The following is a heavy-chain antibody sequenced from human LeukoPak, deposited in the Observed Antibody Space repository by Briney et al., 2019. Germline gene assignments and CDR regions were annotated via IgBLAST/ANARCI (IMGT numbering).Heavy chain of an antibody. V-gene: IGHV3-48*04. CDR2: ISSSGSSI. CDR1: GFTFSNFA. Sequence: GALRLSCAASGFTFSNFAMTWVRQAPGKGLEWVSYISSSGSSIYYADSVKGRFTISRDNAKNSLCLQMNSLRAEDTAVYYCARDTTDDYGDYYFDYWGQGTLVTVSS. D-gene: IGHD4-17*01. J-gene: IGHJ4*02. CDR3: ARDTTDDYGDYYFDY.